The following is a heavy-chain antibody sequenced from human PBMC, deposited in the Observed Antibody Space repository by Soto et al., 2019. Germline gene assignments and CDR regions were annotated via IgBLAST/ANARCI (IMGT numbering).Heavy chain of an antibody. D-gene: IGHD6-25*01. CDR1: GGSISSGGYY. J-gene: IGHJ5*02. V-gene: IGHV4-31*03. CDR3: AREAAGILNWFDP. Sequence: QVQLQESGPGLVKPSQTLSLTCTVSGGSISSGGYYWSWIRQHPGKGPEWIGYIYYSGSTYYNPSLRSRVTIAVDTSKNPFSLKLSSVTAADTAVYYCAREAAGILNWFDPWGQGTLVTVSS. CDR2: IYYSGST.